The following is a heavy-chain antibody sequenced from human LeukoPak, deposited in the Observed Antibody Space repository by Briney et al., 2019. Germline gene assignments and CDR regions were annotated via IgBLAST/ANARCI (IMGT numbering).Heavy chain of an antibody. J-gene: IGHJ4*02. Sequence: GRSLRLSCAASGFTFSSYGMHWVRQAPGKGLEWVAVISYDGSNKYYGDSVKGRFTISRDNSKNTLYLQMNSLRAEDTAVYYCVLGTTDVDHWGQGTLVTVSS. V-gene: IGHV3-30*03. D-gene: IGHD1-7*01. CDR1: GFTFSSYG. CDR3: VLGTTDVDH. CDR2: ISYDGSNK.